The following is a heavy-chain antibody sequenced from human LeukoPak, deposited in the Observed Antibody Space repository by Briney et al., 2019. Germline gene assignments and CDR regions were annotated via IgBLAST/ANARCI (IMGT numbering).Heavy chain of an antibody. J-gene: IGHJ4*02. V-gene: IGHV3-53*01. CDR1: GFTVSSNY. Sequence: PGGSLRLSCAASGFTVSSNYMSWVRQAPGKGLEWVSVIYSGGSTYYVASVTGRFTISRDNSKNTVYLQMNSLRAADTAVYYCAVGWELTGMNYFDYWGQGILVTVSS. D-gene: IGHD1-26*01. CDR2: IYSGGST. CDR3: AVGWELTGMNYFDY.